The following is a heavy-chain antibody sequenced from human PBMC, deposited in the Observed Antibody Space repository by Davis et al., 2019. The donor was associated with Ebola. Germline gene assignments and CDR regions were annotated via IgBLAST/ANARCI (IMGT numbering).Heavy chain of an antibody. CDR2: IYYSGST. J-gene: IGHJ4*02. D-gene: IGHD3-3*02. V-gene: IGHV4-61*01. CDR3: ARAHFPTTSDH. Sequence: SETLSLTCTVSGGSVSSGSYYWSWIRQPPGKGLEWIGYIYYSGSTYYNPSLKSRVTISVDTSKNQFSLKLTSVTAADTAVYYCARAHFPTTSDHWGQGTLVTVSS. CDR1: GGSVSSGSYY.